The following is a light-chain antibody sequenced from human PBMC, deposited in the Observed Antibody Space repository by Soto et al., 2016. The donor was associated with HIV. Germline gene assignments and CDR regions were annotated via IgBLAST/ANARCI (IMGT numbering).Light chain of an antibody. Sequence: DIQLTQSPSSLSASIGDTVSITCRASQDIFNYLAWYQQKPGEVPKLLIFAAISLRSGVPSRFSGRGSGTQFTLTISSLQPEDIGTYYCQKYNNDVTFGGGT. V-gene: IGKV1-27*01. CDR1: QDIFNY. CDR2: AAI. J-gene: IGKJ4*01. CDR3: QKYNNDVT.